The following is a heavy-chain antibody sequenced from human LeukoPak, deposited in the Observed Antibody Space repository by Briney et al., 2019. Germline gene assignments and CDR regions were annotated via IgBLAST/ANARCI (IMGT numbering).Heavy chain of an antibody. J-gene: IGHJ4*02. D-gene: IGHD6-13*01. Sequence: PSETLSLTCAVYGGSFSGYYWSWIRQPPGKGLEWIGEINHSGSTNYNPSLKSRVTISVDTSKNQFSLKLSSVTAADTAVYCCARGRQQLVRGQAFDYWGQGTLVTVSS. CDR3: ARGRQQLVRGQAFDY. V-gene: IGHV4-34*01. CDR2: INHSGST. CDR1: GGSFSGYY.